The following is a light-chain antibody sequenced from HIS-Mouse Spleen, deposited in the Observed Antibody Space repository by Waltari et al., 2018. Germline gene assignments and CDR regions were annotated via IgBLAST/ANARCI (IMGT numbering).Light chain of an antibody. V-gene: IGLV4-69*01. CDR1: SGHSSHA. CDR2: LNSDGSH. Sequence: QLVLTQSPSASASLGASVKLPCTLSSGHSSHAIAWHQQQPEKGPRYLMKLNSDGSHSKGDGIPDRFSGSSSGAERYLTISSLQSEDEADYYCQTWGTGIQGVFGGGTKLTVL. J-gene: IGLJ3*02. CDR3: QTWGTGIQGV.